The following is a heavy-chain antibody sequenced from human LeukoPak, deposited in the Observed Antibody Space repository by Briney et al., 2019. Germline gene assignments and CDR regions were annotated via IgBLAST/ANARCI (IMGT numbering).Heavy chain of an antibody. Sequence: PGGSLRLSCAASGFTFSSYAMSWVRQAPGKGLEWVSAISGSGGSTYYADSVKGRFTISRDNSKNTVNLQMNSLRAEDTAVYYCARVAVVDQYYYGMDVWGQGTTVTVSS. CDR3: ARVAVVDQYYYGMDV. J-gene: IGHJ6*02. D-gene: IGHD2-2*01. V-gene: IGHV3-23*01. CDR1: GFTFSSYA. CDR2: ISGSGGST.